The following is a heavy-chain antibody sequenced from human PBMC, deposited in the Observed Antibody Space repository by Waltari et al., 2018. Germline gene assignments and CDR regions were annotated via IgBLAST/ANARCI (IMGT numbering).Heavy chain of an antibody. Sequence: QVQLQESGPGLVKPSETLSLTSPVPGGSISSYYWSWIRQPPGKGLEWIGYIYYSGSTNYNPSLKSRVTISVDTSKNQFSLKLSSVTAADTAVYYCARERGGYGMDVWGQGTTVTVSS. CDR3: ARERGGYGMDV. V-gene: IGHV4-59*01. CDR1: GGSISSYY. CDR2: IYYSGST. J-gene: IGHJ6*02. D-gene: IGHD3-16*01.